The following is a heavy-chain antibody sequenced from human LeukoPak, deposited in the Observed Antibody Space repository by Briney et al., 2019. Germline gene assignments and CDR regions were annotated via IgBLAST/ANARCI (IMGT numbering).Heavy chain of an antibody. V-gene: IGHV3-48*04. CDR1: GFTFSSYG. D-gene: IGHD2-15*01. J-gene: IGHJ4*02. CDR3: ATCSGGGCSAFDY. CDR2: ITSSTSTI. Sequence: GGSLRLSCAASGFTFSSYGMSWVRQAPGRGLEWVSYITSSTSTIYYEDSVKGRFTISRDNARNSLYLQMNSLRAEDTAVYYCATCSGGGCSAFDYWGQGILVIVSS.